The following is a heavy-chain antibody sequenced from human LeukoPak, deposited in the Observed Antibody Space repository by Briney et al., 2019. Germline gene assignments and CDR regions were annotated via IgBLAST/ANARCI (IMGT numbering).Heavy chain of an antibody. J-gene: IGHJ4*02. CDR1: GGSISSYY. CDR2: IYYSGST. CDR3: ARDEVGYSSGWYFDY. Sequence: SETLSLTCTVSGGSISSYYWSWIRQPPGKGLEWIGYIYYSGSTNYNPSLKSRVTISVDTSKNQFSLKLSSVTAADTAVYYCARDEVGYSSGWYFDYWGQGTLVTVSS. V-gene: IGHV4-59*01. D-gene: IGHD6-19*01.